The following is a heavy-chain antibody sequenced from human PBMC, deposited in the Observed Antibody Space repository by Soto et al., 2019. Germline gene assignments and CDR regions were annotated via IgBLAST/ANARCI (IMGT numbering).Heavy chain of an antibody. J-gene: IGHJ4*02. D-gene: IGHD3-3*01. CDR3: AKDMDLFTGVVPAATGSFDF. CDR1: GFTFNNYG. CDR2: ISGSGGDT. V-gene: IGHV3-23*01. Sequence: EVQLLESGGGVVQPGGSLRLSCAASGFTFNNYGMSWVRLAPGQGLEWVSGISGSGGDTYYADSVKGRFTITRDNSKETVFLEMNSLRAEDAAIYYCAKDMDLFTGVVPAATGSFDFWGRGTLVTVSS.